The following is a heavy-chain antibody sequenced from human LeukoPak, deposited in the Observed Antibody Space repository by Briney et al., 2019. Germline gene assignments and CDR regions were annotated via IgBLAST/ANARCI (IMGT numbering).Heavy chain of an antibody. CDR3: ARGGPRRVRITMVRGVAFDI. CDR1: GGSFSGYY. Sequence: SETLSLTCAVYGGSFSGYYWSWLRQPPGKGLEWIGEINHSGSTNYNPSLKSRVTISVDTSKNQFSLKLSSVTAADTAVYYCARGGPRRVRITMVRGVAFDIWGQGTMVTVSS. CDR2: INHSGST. D-gene: IGHD3-10*01. J-gene: IGHJ3*02. V-gene: IGHV4-34*01.